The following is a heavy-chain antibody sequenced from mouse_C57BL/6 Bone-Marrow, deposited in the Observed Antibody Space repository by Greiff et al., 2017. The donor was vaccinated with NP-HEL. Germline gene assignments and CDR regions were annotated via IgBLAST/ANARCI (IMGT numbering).Heavy chain of an antibody. J-gene: IGHJ4*01. Sequence: QVQLQQSGAELARPGASVKLSCKASGYTFTSYGISWVKQRTGQGLEWIGEIYPRSGNTYYNEKFKGKATLTADKSSSTAYMELRSLTSEDSAVDFCARDLLWLRKGAMDYWGQGTSVTVSS. D-gene: IGHD2-2*01. V-gene: IGHV1-81*01. CDR1: GYTFTSYG. CDR3: ARDLLWLRKGAMDY. CDR2: IYPRSGNT.